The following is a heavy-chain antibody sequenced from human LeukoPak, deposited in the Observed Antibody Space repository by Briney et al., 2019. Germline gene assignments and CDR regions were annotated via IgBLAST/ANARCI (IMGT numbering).Heavy chain of an antibody. CDR1: GFTFSSYV. J-gene: IGHJ4*02. CDR2: INGDGSNV. D-gene: IGHD2-2*01. V-gene: IGHV3-74*01. Sequence: GGSLRLSCAASGFTFSSYVMHWVRQAPGKGLVWVSHINGDGSNVNYADSVKGRFTIFRDNAKNTLYLQMNSLRVEDTALYYCGRGKSPAAVDDWGQGTLVTVPS. CDR3: GRGKSPAAVDD.